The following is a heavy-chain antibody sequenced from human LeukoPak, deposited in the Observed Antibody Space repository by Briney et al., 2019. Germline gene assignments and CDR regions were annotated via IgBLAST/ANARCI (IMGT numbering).Heavy chain of an antibody. Sequence: TGGSLRLSCAASGFTFSSYWMHWVRQAPGKGLVWVSRIKGDGSHTIYADSVKGRFTISRDNAKNTLYLQMKSLRVEDTAVYYCARDWDHFDFDSWGQGTLVTVS. J-gene: IGHJ5*01. CDR3: ARDWDHFDFDS. V-gene: IGHV3-74*01. D-gene: IGHD3-9*01. CDR1: GFTFSSYW. CDR2: IKGDGSHT.